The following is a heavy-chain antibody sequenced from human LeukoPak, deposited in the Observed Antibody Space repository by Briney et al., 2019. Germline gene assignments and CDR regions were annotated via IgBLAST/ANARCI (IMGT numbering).Heavy chain of an antibody. J-gene: IGHJ3*02. CDR3: ARAFIAAAGLRKLNAFDI. Sequence: SETLSLTCAVYGGSFSGYYWSWIRQPPGKGLEWIGEINHSGSTNYNPSLKSRVTISVDTSKNQFSLKLSSVTAADTAVYCCARAFIAAAGLRKLNAFDIWGQGTMVTVSS. V-gene: IGHV4-34*01. CDR1: GGSFSGYY. CDR2: INHSGST. D-gene: IGHD6-13*01.